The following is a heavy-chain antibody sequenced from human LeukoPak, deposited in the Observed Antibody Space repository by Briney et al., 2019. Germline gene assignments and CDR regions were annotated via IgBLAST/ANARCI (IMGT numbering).Heavy chain of an antibody. CDR1: GFTFSGSA. D-gene: IGHD3-22*01. J-gene: IGHJ2*01. CDR2: IRSKANSYAT. V-gene: IGHV3-73*01. Sequence: GGSLKLSCAASGFTFSGSAMHWVRQASGKGLEWVGRIRSKANSYATAYAASVKGRFTISRDDSKNTAYLQMDSLKTEDTAVYYCTRPYYDSSGYYYDYWGRGTLVTVSS. CDR3: TRPYYDSSGYYYDY.